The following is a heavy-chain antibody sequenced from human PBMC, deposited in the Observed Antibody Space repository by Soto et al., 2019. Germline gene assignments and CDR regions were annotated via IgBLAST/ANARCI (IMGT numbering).Heavy chain of an antibody. CDR3: ARVLEYYYDSSGYGVYYFDY. V-gene: IGHV4-30-4*01. CDR1: GGSISSGDYY. J-gene: IGHJ4*02. D-gene: IGHD3-22*01. Sequence: SETLSLTCNVSGGSISSGDYYWSWIRHPPGKGLEWIGYSYYSGSTYYNPSLKSRVTISVDTSKNQFSLKLSSVTAADTAVYYCARVLEYYYDSSGYGVYYFDYWGQGTLVTVSS. CDR2: SYYSGST.